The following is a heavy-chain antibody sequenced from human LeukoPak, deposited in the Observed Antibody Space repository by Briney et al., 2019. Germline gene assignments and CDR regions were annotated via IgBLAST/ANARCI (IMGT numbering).Heavy chain of an antibody. J-gene: IGHJ4*02. D-gene: IGHD5-18*01. CDR2: TYYRSKYYN. CDR3: ARDRDGYSYYYSGSLFDY. CDR1: GDSVSNNTAA. V-gene: IGHV6-1*01. Sequence: SQTLSLTCAISGDSVSNNTAAWNWIRQSPSRGLEWLGRTYYRSKYYNDYAVSVKSRITISPDTSKNQFSLQLNSVTPEDTAVYYCARDRDGYSYYYSGSLFDYWGQGTLVTVSS.